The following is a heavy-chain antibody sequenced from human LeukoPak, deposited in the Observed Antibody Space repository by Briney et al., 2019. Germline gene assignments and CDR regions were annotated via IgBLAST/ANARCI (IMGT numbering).Heavy chain of an antibody. CDR2: IYHSGST. V-gene: IGHV4-4*02. D-gene: IGHD3-22*01. J-gene: IGHJ6*02. CDR3: ARIASRRYYDKWYYGMDV. Sequence: SETLSLTCTVSGGSISSGDYYWSWVRQPPGKGLEWIGEIYHSGSTNYNPSLKSRVTISVDKSKNQFSLKLSSVTAADTAVYYCARIASRRYYDKWYYGMDVWGQGTTVTVSS. CDR1: GGSISSGDYY.